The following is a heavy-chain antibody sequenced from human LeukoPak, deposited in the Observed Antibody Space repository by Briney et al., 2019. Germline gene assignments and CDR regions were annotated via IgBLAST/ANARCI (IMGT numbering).Heavy chain of an antibody. Sequence: ASVKVSCKASGYTFTSYDINWVRQATGQGLEWMGWMNPNSGNTGYAQKFQGRVTMTRNTSISTAYMELSSLRSEDTAVYYCARGYSSGWYTHFPVYFQHWGQGTLVTVSS. D-gene: IGHD6-19*01. V-gene: IGHV1-8*01. CDR1: GYTFTSYD. CDR2: MNPNSGNT. CDR3: ARGYSSGWYTHFPVYFQH. J-gene: IGHJ1*01.